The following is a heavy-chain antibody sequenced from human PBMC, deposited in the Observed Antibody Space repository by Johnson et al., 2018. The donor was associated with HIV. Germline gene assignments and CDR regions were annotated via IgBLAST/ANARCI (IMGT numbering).Heavy chain of an antibody. V-gene: IGHV3-9*01. CDR1: GFTFSSYW. CDR3: AKGGPLFVDAFDI. J-gene: IGHJ3*02. D-gene: IGHD3-3*01. CDR2: ISWNSDTI. Sequence: VQLVESGGGVARPGGSLRLSCAASGFTFSSYWMHWVRQAPGKGLEWVSGISWNSDTIGYADSVKGRFAISRDNAKNSLYLQMNSLRAEDTALYYCAKGGPLFVDAFDIWGQGTMVTVSS.